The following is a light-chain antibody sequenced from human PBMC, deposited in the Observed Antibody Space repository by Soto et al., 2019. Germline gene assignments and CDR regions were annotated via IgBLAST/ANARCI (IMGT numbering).Light chain of an antibody. J-gene: IGKJ4*01. V-gene: IGKV1-39*01. CDR3: QQSYSTPLT. CDR2: AAS. CDR1: QSISNW. Sequence: DIHMTQSPSTLPASVGDRVTITCRASQSISNWLAWYQQKPGKAPNLLIYAASSLQSGVPSRFSGSGSGTDFTLTISSLQPEDFATYYCQQSYSTPLTFGGGTKVDIK.